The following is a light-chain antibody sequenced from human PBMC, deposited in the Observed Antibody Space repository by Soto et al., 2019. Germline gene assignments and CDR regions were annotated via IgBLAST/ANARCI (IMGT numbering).Light chain of an antibody. CDR1: QSVSSTY. CDR2: GAS. V-gene: IGKV3-20*01. CDR3: QQYGSSRWT. J-gene: IGKJ1*01. Sequence: EIVLTQSPDTLSLFPGERATLSCRASQSVSSTYLAWYQQKLGQAPRLLIFGASSRATGIPDRFSGSGSGTDFTLTISRLEPEDFAVYYYQQYGSSRWTFGQGTKWIS.